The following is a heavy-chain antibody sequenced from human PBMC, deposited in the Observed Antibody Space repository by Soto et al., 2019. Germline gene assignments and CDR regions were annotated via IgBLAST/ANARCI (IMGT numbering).Heavy chain of an antibody. J-gene: IGHJ4*02. Sequence: QVQLQESGPGLVKPSQTLALTCTVSGGSISSGDYYWSWIRQPPGKGLEWIGYILYSGTTNYNPSLESRLTISVDTSKNQFSLKLTSVTAADTAVYYCARNGALDYWGRGTLVTVSS. V-gene: IGHV4-30-4*01. CDR1: GGSISSGDYY. CDR2: ILYSGTT. D-gene: IGHD2-8*01. CDR3: ARNGALDY.